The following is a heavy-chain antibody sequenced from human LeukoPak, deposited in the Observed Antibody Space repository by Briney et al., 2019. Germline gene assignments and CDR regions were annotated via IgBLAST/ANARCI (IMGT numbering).Heavy chain of an antibody. CDR1: GGSISSDTYY. D-gene: IGHD3-22*01. CDR3: ARAGTMIPRTYYYYYYMDV. Sequence: SETLSLTCIVSGGSISSDTYYWGWIRQPPGRGLEWIGSIYYSGNTYYNPSLKSRVTISVHTSKKQFSLKLSSVTAADTAVYYCARAGTMIPRTYYYYYYMDVWGKGTTVTVSS. CDR2: IYYSGNT. V-gene: IGHV4-39*07. J-gene: IGHJ6*03.